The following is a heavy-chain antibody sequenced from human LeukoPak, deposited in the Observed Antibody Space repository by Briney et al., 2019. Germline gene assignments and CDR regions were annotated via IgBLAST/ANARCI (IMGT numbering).Heavy chain of an antibody. V-gene: IGHV1-2*02. J-gene: IGHJ1*01. CDR1: GYTFTGQY. Sequence: GASVKVSCKTSGYTFTGQYLHWVRQAPGQGLEWMGWINPNSGGTKSAQKFQGRVIMTGDTSISTAYMELRSLSSDDTAVYYCARGRQLHLGELFPFAEFFQPWGQGTLVTVFS. D-gene: IGHD3-16*01. CDR2: INPNSGGT. CDR3: ARGRQLHLGELFPFAEFFQP.